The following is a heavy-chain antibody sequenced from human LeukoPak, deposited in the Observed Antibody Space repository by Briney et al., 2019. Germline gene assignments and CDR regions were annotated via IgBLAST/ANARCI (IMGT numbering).Heavy chain of an antibody. D-gene: IGHD3-10*01. CDR1: WFSLCSPV. Sequence: PGGGLRVSFSTPWFSLCSPVLSLGRPAPREGVEWVSAISGSGGSTYYADSVKGRFTISRDNSKNTLYLQMNSLRADDTAVYYCARDNGGWFDSWGRGTLVTVSS. CDR3: ARDNGGWFDS. CDR2: ISGSGGST. J-gene: IGHJ5*01. V-gene: IGHV3-23*01.